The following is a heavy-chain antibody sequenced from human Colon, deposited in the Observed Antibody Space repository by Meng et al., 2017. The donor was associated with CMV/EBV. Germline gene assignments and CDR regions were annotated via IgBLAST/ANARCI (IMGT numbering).Heavy chain of an antibody. CDR3: ARASYSGSYHSLGF. V-gene: IGHV1-8*01. D-gene: IGHD1-26*01. Sequence: GYTFKSHDINWVRQAPGQGLEWMGWMSTDSGDAGYAPKFQGRLTMTRDTATGTAYMELSTLTSEDTATYFCARASYSGSYHSLGFWGQGSLVTVSS. CDR1: GYTFKSHD. J-gene: IGHJ1*01. CDR2: MSTDSGDA.